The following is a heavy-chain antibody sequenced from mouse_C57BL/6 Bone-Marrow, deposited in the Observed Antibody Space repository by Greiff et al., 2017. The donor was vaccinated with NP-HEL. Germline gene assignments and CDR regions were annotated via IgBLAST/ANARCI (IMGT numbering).Heavy chain of an antibody. CDR3: ARQNDYDEGGYAMDY. V-gene: IGHV2-6-1*01. CDR2: IWSDGST. Sequence: QVQLQQSGPGLVAPSQSLSITCTVSGFSLTSYGVHWVRQPPGKGLEWLVVIWSDGSTTYNSALKSRLSISKDNSKSQVFLKMNSLQTDDTAMYYCARQNDYDEGGYAMDYWGQGTSVTVSS. CDR1: GFSLTSYG. D-gene: IGHD2-4*01. J-gene: IGHJ4*01.